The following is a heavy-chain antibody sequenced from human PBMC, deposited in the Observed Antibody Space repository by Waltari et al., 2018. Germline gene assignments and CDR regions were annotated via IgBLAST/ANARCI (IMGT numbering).Heavy chain of an antibody. V-gene: IGHV3-30-3*01. D-gene: IGHD6-13*01. J-gene: IGHJ4*02. CDR3: ARRPVYSSSWLLDY. CDR2: IAYDGSNK. Sequence: QVQLVESGGGVVQPGRSLRLSCAASGFTFSSYAMHWVRQAPGKGLEWVAVIAYDGSNKYYADSVKVRFTISRDNSKNTLYLQMNSLRAEDTAVYYCARRPVYSSSWLLDYWGQGTLVTVSS. CDR1: GFTFSSYA.